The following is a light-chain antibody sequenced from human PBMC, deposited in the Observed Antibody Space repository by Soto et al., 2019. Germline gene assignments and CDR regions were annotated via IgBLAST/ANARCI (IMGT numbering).Light chain of an antibody. CDR2: GNS. Sequence: QAVRTQRHSVSGAPGQRVTISFTGSSANIGAGYDVHWYQQLPGTAPKLLIYGNSNRPSGVPDRFSGSKSGTSDSLAITGIQAEDAADYYCQSDASSTSDMYVLREGNKGTVL. V-gene: IGLV1-40*01. CDR1: SANIGAGYD. J-gene: IGLJ1*01. CDR3: QSDASSTSDMYV.